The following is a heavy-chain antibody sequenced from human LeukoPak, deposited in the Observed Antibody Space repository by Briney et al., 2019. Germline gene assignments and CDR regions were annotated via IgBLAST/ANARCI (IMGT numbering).Heavy chain of an antibody. J-gene: IGHJ4*02. V-gene: IGHV3-30*02. D-gene: IGHD2-15*01. CDR1: GFTFSSYG. CDR2: IRYDGSNK. CDR3: AKEWVEDIVVVVAATRTASIDY. Sequence: PGGSLRLSCAASGFTFSSYGMHWVRQAPGKGLEWVAFIRYDGSNKYYADSVKGRFTISRDNSKNTLYLQMNSLRAEDTAVYYCAKEWVEDIVVVVAATRTASIDYWGQGTQVTVSS.